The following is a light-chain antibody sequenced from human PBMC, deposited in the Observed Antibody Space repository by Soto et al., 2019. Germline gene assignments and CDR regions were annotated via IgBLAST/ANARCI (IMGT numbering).Light chain of an antibody. CDR3: QQYNNWPLT. CDR2: DAS. J-gene: IGKJ1*01. CDR1: QSVSSSY. Sequence: EIVFTQSPCTLSLSPGERATLSCRASQSVSSSYLAWYQQKPGQAPRLLIYDASNRATGIPARFSGSGSGTEFTLTISSLQSEDFAVYYCQQYNNWPLTFGQGTKVDIK. V-gene: IGKV3D-15*01.